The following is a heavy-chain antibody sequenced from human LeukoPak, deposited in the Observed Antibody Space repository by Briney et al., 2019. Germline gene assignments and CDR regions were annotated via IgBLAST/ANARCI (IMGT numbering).Heavy chain of an antibody. J-gene: IGHJ6*03. CDR1: GGTFSSYA. CDR2: IIPIFGTA. V-gene: IGHV1-69*13. CDR3: ARGEAVAVRYYYMDV. D-gene: IGHD6-19*01. Sequence: SVKVSCKAPGGTFSSYAISWVRQAPGQGLEWMGGIIPIFGTANYAQKFQGRVTITADESTSTAYMELSSLRSENTAVYYCARGEAVAVRYYYMDVWGKGTTVTISS.